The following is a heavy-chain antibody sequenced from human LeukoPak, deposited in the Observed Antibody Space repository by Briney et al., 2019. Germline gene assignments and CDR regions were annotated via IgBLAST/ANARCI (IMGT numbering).Heavy chain of an antibody. D-gene: IGHD3-22*01. CDR2: IYYSGST. CDR1: GGSISSYY. Sequence: SETLSLTCTVSGGSISSYYWSWIRQPPGKGLEWIGYIYYSGSTNYNPSLKSRVTISVDTSKNQFSLKLSPVTAADTAVYYCAREVWGVYDSSGYSAFDIWGQGTMVTVSS. V-gene: IGHV4-59*01. CDR3: AREVWGVYDSSGYSAFDI. J-gene: IGHJ3*02.